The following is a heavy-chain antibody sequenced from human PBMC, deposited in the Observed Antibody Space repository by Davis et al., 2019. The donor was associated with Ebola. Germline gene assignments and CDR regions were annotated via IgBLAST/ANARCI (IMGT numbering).Heavy chain of an antibody. V-gene: IGHV1-2*06. CDR1: GYTFTGYY. CDR3: ARGGELKHIVVVTATIGGMDV. Sequence: ASVKVSCTASGYTFTGYYMNWVRQAPGQGLEWMGRINPNSGGTNYAQKFQGRLTMTRDTSISTAYMDLSRLRSDDTAVYYCARGGELKHIVVVTATIGGMDVWGKGTTVTVSS. J-gene: IGHJ6*04. D-gene: IGHD2-21*02. CDR2: INPNSGGT.